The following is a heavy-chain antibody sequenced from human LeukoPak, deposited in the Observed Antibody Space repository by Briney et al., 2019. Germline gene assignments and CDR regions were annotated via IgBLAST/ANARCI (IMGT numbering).Heavy chain of an antibody. CDR3: ARDRGRCSGGSCYYYYGMDV. D-gene: IGHD2-15*01. V-gene: IGHV1-69*01. Sequence: SVKVSCKASGGTFSSYAISWVRQAPGQGLEWMGGIIPIFGTANYAQKFQGRVTITADESTSTAYMELSSLRSEDTAVYYCARDRGRCSGGSCYYYYGMDVWGKGTTVTVSS. CDR2: IIPIFGTA. J-gene: IGHJ6*04. CDR1: GGTFSSYA.